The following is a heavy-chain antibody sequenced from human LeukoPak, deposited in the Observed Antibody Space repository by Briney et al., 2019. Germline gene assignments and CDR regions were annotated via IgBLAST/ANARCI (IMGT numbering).Heavy chain of an antibody. V-gene: IGHV3-21*01. J-gene: IGHJ6*02. D-gene: IGHD6-19*01. CDR1: GFTFSSYS. CDR2: ISSSSSYI. CDR3: ARDRGVAVAGTDYGMDV. Sequence: PGGSLGLSCAASGFTFSSYSMNWVRQAPGKGLEWVSSISSSSSYIYYADSVKGRFTISRDNAKNSLYLQMNSLRAEDTAVYYCARDRGVAVAGTDYGMDVWGQGTTVTVSS.